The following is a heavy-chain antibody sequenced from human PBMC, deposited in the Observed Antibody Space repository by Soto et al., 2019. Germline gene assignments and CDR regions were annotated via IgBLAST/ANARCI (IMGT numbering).Heavy chain of an antibody. CDR3: ENGNECEVPIAY. D-gene: IGHD1-1*01. V-gene: IGHV4-31*01. Sequence: SGTXSLTCTVSGSSVNSGGYYWSWMRQLPGKGLEWIGYVYVTGITYYNPSVESLFTISLDTSQNHFSLKLSSVTAADTAVYYCENGNECEVPIAYWGQGTLVTVSS. J-gene: IGHJ4*02. CDR2: VYVTGIT. CDR1: GSSVNSGGYY.